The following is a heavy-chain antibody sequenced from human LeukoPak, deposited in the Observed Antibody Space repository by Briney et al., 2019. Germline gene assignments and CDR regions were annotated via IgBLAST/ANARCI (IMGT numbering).Heavy chain of an antibody. CDR3: ARGRGAYSSSWPRGSWFDP. V-gene: IGHV4-34*01. CDR1: GGSFSGYY. J-gene: IGHJ5*02. Sequence: SETLSLTCAAYGGSFSGYYWSWIRQPPGKGLEWIGEINHSGSTNYNPSLKSRVTISVDTSKNQFSLKLSSVTAADTAVYYCARGRGAYSSSWPRGSWFDPWGQGTLVTVSS. D-gene: IGHD6-13*01. CDR2: INHSGST.